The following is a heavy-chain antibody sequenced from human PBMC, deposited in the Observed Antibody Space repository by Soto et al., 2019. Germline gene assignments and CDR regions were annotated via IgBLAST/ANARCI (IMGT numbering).Heavy chain of an antibody. Sequence: SETLSLTCAVYGGSFSGYYWSWIRQPPGKGLEWIGEINHSGSTNYNPSLKSRVTISVDTSKNQFSLKLSSVTAADTAVYYCARGRGYSGYEFDGYWGQGTLVTVSS. V-gene: IGHV4-34*01. D-gene: IGHD5-12*01. CDR1: GGSFSGYY. CDR2: INHSGST. J-gene: IGHJ4*02. CDR3: ARGRGYSGYEFDGY.